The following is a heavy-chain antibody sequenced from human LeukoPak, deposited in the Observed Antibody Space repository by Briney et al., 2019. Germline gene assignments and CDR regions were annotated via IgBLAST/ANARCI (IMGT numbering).Heavy chain of an antibody. V-gene: IGHV4-31*03. CDR3: ASVRVHDYGDYVFS. CDR1: GGSISSGGYY. D-gene: IGHD4-17*01. J-gene: IGHJ4*02. Sequence: SETLSLTCTVSGGSISSGGYYWSWIHQHPGKGLEWIGYIYYSGSTYYNPSLKSRVTISVDTSKNQFSLKLSSVTAADTAVYYCASVRVHDYGDYVFSWGQGTLVTVSS. CDR2: IYYSGST.